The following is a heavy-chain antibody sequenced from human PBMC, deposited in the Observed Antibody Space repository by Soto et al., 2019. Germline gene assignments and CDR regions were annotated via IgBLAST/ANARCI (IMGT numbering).Heavy chain of an antibody. CDR3: ARESEDLTSNFDY. J-gene: IGHJ4*02. Sequence: GGSLRLSCAASGFTFTRYSMNWVRQAPGKGLEWVPSISSTTNYIYYADSMKGRFTVSRDNAKNSVYLDMNSLSAEDTAMYYCARESEDLTSNFDYWGQGTLVTVSS. CDR2: ISSTTNYI. CDR1: GFTFTRYS. V-gene: IGHV3-21*01.